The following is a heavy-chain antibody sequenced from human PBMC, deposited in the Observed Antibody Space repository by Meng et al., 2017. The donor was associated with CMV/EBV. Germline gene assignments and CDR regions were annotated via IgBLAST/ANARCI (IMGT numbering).Heavy chain of an antibody. CDR2: ISSSGSTI. CDR3: ARAHDPRGDYDFWSGLPHLNWFDP. J-gene: IGHJ5*02. CDR1: GFTFSSYG. D-gene: IGHD3-3*01. V-gene: IGHV3-48*03. Sequence: GESLKISCAASGFTFSSYGMNWVRQAPGKGLEWVSYISSSGSTIYYADSVKGRFTISRDNAKNSLYLQMNSLRAEDTAVYYCARAHDPRGDYDFWSGLPHLNWFDPWGQGTLVTVSS.